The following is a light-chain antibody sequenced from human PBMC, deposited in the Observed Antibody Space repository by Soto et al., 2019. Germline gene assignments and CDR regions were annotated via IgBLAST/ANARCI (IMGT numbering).Light chain of an antibody. CDR3: GTWDTNLSAGL. J-gene: IGLJ2*01. V-gene: IGLV1-51*01. Sequence: QSVLTQPPSVSAAPGQKLTISCSGSSSNIGTNSVSWYQHLPGTVPKLLIYDDNQRPSGIPDRFSGSKSGTSATLGITGLKTGDEADYYCGTWDTNLSAGLFGGGTKLTVL. CDR2: DDN. CDR1: SSNIGTNS.